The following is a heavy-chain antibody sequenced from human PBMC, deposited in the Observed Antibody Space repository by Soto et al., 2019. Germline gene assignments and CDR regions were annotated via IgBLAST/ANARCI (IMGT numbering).Heavy chain of an antibody. CDR1: GGSISSYY. V-gene: IGHV4-59*01. D-gene: IGHD3-3*01. J-gene: IGHJ3*02. Sequence: PSETLSLACAVSGGSISSYYWSWIRQPPGKGLEWIGYIYYSGSTNYNPSLKSRVTISVDTSKNQFSLKLSSVTAADTAVYYCARDLWSGYYRESAAFDIWGQRTMVTVSS. CDR2: IYYSGST. CDR3: ARDLWSGYYRESAAFDI.